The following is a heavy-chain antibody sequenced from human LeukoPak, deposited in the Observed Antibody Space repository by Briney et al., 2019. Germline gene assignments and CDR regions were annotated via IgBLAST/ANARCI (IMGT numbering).Heavy chain of an antibody. V-gene: IGHV3-30*19. Sequence: GVSLRLSCAASGFTFSSYGMHWVRQAPGKGLEWVAVTSHDESNKYYTDSVKGRFTISRDNSKNTLYLQMNSLRAEDTAVYYCARDGFGTIDYWGQGTLVTVSS. CDR3: ARDGFGTIDY. D-gene: IGHD1-7*01. CDR2: TSHDESNK. J-gene: IGHJ4*02. CDR1: GFTFSSYG.